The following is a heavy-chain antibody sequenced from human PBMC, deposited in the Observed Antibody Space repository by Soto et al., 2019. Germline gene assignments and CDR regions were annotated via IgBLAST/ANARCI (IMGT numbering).Heavy chain of an antibody. D-gene: IGHD5-18*01. J-gene: IGHJ5*02. CDR3: ARARGYSYGYGYNWFDP. Sequence: PSETLSLTCTVSGGSISSGAYYWSWIRQPPGKGLEWIGYIYYSGSTYYNPSLKSRVTISVDTSKNQFSLKLSSVTAADTAVYYCARARGYSYGYGYNWFDPWGQGTLVTVSS. V-gene: IGHV4-30-4*01. CDR1: GGSISSGAYY. CDR2: IYYSGST.